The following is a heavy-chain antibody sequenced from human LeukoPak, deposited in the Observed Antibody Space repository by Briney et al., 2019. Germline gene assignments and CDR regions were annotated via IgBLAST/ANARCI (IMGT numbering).Heavy chain of an antibody. CDR3: ATDITLELTQGYYYYGMEV. V-gene: IGHV1-24*01. J-gene: IGHJ6*02. D-gene: IGHD4/OR15-4a*01. CDR2: FDPEDGET. CDR1: GYTLTELS. Sequence: ASVKVSCKVSGYTLTELSMHWVRQAPGKGLEWMGGFDPEDGETIYAQKFQGRVTMTEDTSTDTAYMELSSLRSEDTAVYYCATDITLELTQGYYYYGMEVWGQGTTVTVSS.